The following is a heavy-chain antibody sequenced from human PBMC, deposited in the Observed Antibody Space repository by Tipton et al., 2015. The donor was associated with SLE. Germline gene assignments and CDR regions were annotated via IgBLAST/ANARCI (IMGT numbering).Heavy chain of an antibody. V-gene: IGHV4-30-2*01. D-gene: IGHD1-14*01. Sequence: TLSLTCTVSGASISSGGYSWSWIRQPPGKGLEWIGYIYHSGSTNYNPSLKSRVTISVDTSKNQFSLKLSSVTAADTAVYYCASGDDRSAFDIWGQGTMVTVSS. J-gene: IGHJ3*02. CDR3: ASGDDRSAFDI. CDR1: GASISSGGYS. CDR2: IYHSGST.